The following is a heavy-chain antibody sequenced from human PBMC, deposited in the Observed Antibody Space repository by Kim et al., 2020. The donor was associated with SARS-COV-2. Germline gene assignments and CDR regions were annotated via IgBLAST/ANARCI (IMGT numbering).Heavy chain of an antibody. CDR2: IYSGGST. CDR3: ARLILTGYYSDY. CDR1: GFTVSSNY. D-gene: IGHD3-9*01. V-gene: IGHV3-66*04. J-gene: IGHJ4*02. Sequence: GGSLRLSCAASGFTVSSNYMSWVRQAPGKGLEWVSVIYSGGSTYYADSVKGRFTISRDNSKNTLYLQMNSLRAEDTAVYYCARLILTGYYSDYWGQGTLVTVSS.